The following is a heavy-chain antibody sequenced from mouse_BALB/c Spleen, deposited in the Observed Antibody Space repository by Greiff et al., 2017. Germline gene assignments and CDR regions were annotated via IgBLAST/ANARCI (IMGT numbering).Heavy chain of an antibody. J-gene: IGHJ2*01. V-gene: IGHV5-6-5*01. CDR2: ISSGGST. CDR3: ARKELLFYFDY. Sequence: EVMLVESGGGLVKPGGSLKLSCAASGFTFSSYAMSWVRQTPEKRLEWVASISSGGSTYYPDSVKGRFTISRDNARNILYLQMSSLRSEDTAMYYCARKELLFYFDYWGQGTTLTVSS. CDR1: GFTFSSYA. D-gene: IGHD2-12*01.